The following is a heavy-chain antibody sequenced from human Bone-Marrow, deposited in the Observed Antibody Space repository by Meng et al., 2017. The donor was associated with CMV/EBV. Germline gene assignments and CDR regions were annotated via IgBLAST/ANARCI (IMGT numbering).Heavy chain of an antibody. CDR2: ISGYNGKT. D-gene: IGHD2-15*01. CDR3: ARADFYCSGGRCDSGAY. V-gene: IGHV1-18*01. J-gene: IGHJ4*02. Sequence: YTFTGYYISWVRQVPGQGIEWMGWISGYNGKTNYAQKFQGRVTMTTDTSTSTAYMELRSLRSDDTAVYFCARADFYCSGGRCDSGAYWGQGTLVTVSS. CDR1: YTFTGYY.